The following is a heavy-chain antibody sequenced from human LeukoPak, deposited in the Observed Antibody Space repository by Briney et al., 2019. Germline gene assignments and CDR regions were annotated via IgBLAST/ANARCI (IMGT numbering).Heavy chain of an antibody. Sequence: SVKVSCTASGGTFSIYAISWVRQAPGQGLEWMGGIIPIFGTANYAQKFQGRVTITADESTSTAYMELSSLRSEDTAVYYCARDLLAAAASDYWGQGTLVTVSS. V-gene: IGHV1-69*13. D-gene: IGHD6-13*01. J-gene: IGHJ4*02. CDR3: ARDLLAAAASDY. CDR1: GGTFSIYA. CDR2: IIPIFGTA.